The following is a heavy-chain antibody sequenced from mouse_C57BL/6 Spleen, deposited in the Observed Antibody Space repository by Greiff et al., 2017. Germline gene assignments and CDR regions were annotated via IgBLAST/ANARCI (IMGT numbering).Heavy chain of an antibody. CDR3: AREVVTGYYYAMDY. D-gene: IGHD2-2*01. CDR2: ISYDGSN. Sequence: DVQLQESGPGLVKPSQSLSLTCSVTGYSITSGYYWNWIRQFPGNKLEWMGYISYDGSNNYNPSLKNLISITRDTSKNQFFLKLNSVTTEDTATYYCAREVVTGYYYAMDYWGQGTSVTVSS. J-gene: IGHJ4*01. CDR1: GYSITSGYY. V-gene: IGHV3-6*01.